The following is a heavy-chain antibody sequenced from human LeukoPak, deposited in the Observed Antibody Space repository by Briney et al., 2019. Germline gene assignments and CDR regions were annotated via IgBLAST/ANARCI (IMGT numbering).Heavy chain of an antibody. V-gene: IGHV1-69*13. CDR1: GGTFSSYA. J-gene: IGHJ6*04. CDR2: IIPILGTA. CDR3: ARPLRSGTNTVVGYYYGMDV. D-gene: IGHD1-14*01. Sequence: GASVKVSCKASGGTFSSYAISWVRQAPGQGLEWMGGIIPILGTANYAQKFQGRVTITADESTSTAYMELGSLRSEDTDVYYCARPLRSGTNTVVGYYYGMDVWGKGTTVTVSS.